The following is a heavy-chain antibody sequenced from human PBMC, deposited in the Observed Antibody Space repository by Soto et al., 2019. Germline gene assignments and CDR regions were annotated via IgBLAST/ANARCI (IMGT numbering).Heavy chain of an antibody. CDR2: ISWDGGST. J-gene: IGHJ6*02. V-gene: IGHV3-43*01. Sequence: EVQLVESGGAVVQPGGSMRLSCAASGFPFDDYTMHWVRQAPGKGLEWVSLISWDGGSTDYADSVKGRFTISRDNSKKSLFLEMHSLRTEDTALYYCARDGDDYYYYYGLDVWGQGTTVTVSS. CDR1: GFPFDDYT. CDR3: ARDGDDYYYYYGLDV.